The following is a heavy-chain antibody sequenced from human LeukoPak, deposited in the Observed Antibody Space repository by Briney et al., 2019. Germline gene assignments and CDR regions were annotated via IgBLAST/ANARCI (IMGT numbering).Heavy chain of an antibody. Sequence: SETLSLTCTVSGYSISSGYYWGWLRQPPGKGLEWIGSIYHSGSTYYNPSLKSRVTISVDTSKNQFSLKLSSVTAADTAVYYCARGGSSGWYPPFDYWGQGTLVTVSS. CDR2: IYHSGST. D-gene: IGHD6-19*01. CDR3: ARGGSSGWYPPFDY. CDR1: GYSISSGYY. J-gene: IGHJ4*02. V-gene: IGHV4-38-2*02.